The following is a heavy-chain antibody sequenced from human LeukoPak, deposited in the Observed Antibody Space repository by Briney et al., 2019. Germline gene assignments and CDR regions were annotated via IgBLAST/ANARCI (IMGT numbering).Heavy chain of an antibody. Sequence: GGSLRLSCAASGFTFSNAWMTWVRQAPGKGLEWVGRIKSKTDGGTTDYAAPVKGRFTISRDDSKNTLYLQMNSLKTEDTAVYYCTTRQGRDGYNFDYWGQGTLVTVSS. D-gene: IGHD5-24*01. CDR1: GFTFSNAW. V-gene: IGHV3-15*01. CDR3: TTRQGRDGYNFDY. CDR2: IKSKTDGGTT. J-gene: IGHJ4*02.